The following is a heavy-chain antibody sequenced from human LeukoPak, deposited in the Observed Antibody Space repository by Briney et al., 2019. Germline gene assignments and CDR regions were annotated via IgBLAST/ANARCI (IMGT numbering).Heavy chain of an antibody. CDR2: MFSGGTT. D-gene: IGHD6-19*01. CDR3: ARGAGSGWPLDK. CDR1: GFPASSNF. V-gene: IGHV3-53*01. Sequence: PGGSLRLSCAVSGFPASSNFMSWVRQAPGKGLQSVSIMFSGGTTDYADSVRGRFSISRDSSQNTVSLQMNSLRVEDTAVYYCARGAGSGWPLDKWGQGTLVTVS. J-gene: IGHJ4*02.